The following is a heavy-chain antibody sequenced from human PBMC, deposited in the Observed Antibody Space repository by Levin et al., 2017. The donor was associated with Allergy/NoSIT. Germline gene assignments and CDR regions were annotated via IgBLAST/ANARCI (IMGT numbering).Heavy chain of an antibody. D-gene: IGHD3-16*02. J-gene: IGHJ5*02. Sequence: KVSCKGSGYSFTSYWISWVRQMPGKGLEWMGRIDPSDSYTNYSPSFQGHVTISADKSISTAYLQWSSLKASDTAMYYCARHWGDDYIWGSYRSLYPWGQGTLVTVSS. CDR2: IDPSDSYT. CDR3: ARHWGDDYIWGSYRSLYP. V-gene: IGHV5-10-1*01. CDR1: GYSFTSYW.